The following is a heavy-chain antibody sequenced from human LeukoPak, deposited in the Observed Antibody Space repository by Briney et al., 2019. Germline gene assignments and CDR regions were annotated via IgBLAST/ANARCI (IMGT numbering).Heavy chain of an antibody. CDR1: GGSISSSSYY. D-gene: IGHD3-16*02. J-gene: IGHJ4*02. Sequence: SETVSLTCTVSGGSISSSSYYWGWIRQPPGKGLEWIGSIYYSGSTYYNPSLKSRVTISVDTSKNQFSLKLSSVTAADTAVYYCARQLSDYDYVWGSYRPTWWFDYWGQGTLVTVSS. CDR3: ARQLSDYDYVWGSYRPTWWFDY. CDR2: IYYSGST. V-gene: IGHV4-39*01.